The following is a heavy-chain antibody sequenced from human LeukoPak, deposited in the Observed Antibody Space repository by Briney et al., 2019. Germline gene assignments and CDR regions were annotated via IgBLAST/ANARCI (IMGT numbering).Heavy chain of an antibody. J-gene: IGHJ4*02. CDR1: GFTFSSAS. CDR3: TSANYGPAY. V-gene: IGHV3-7*01. Sequence: PGGSLRLSCAASGFTFSSASMSWVRQAPGKGLEWVANVNQDVSGKYYVHSVKGRFTISKDNAKNSLYLQMNSLRAEDTAVYYCTSANYGPAYWGQGTLVTVSS. D-gene: IGHD5-24*01. CDR2: VNQDVSGK.